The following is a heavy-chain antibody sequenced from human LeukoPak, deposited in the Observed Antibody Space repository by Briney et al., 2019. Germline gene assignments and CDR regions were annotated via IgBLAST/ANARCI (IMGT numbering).Heavy chain of an antibody. D-gene: IGHD2-2*01. V-gene: IGHV3-23*01. Sequence: GGSLRLSCAASGFTFSSYGMSWVRQAPGKGLEWVSAISGSGGSTYYADSVKGRFTISRDNSKNKLYLQMNSLRAEDTAVYYCAKALQLLLYFDYWGQGTLVTVSS. CDR1: GFTFSSYG. CDR3: AKALQLLLYFDY. J-gene: IGHJ4*02. CDR2: ISGSGGST.